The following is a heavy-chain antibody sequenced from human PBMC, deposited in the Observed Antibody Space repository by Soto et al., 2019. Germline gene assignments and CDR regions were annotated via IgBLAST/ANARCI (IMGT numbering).Heavy chain of an antibody. V-gene: IGHV3-30*03. CDR1: GFTINRND. Sequence: QVHLVESGEGVVQPGGSLRLSCAASGFTINRNDMYWVRQAPGKGLEWVAVMSFDGNHQHYADSVKGRFTISRDNSKNTLSLEMNSLRRDDTAVYYCASCERFPRVGVDYYALDVWGQGTTVIVSS. CDR2: MSFDGNHQ. D-gene: IGHD3-3*01. J-gene: IGHJ6*02. CDR3: ASCERFPRVGVDYYALDV.